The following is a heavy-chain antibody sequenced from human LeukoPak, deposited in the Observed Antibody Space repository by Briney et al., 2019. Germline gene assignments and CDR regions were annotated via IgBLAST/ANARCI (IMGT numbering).Heavy chain of an antibody. V-gene: IGHV3-66*01. CDR2: IYSGGST. Sequence: GGSLRLSCAASEFSVGSNYMTWVRQAPGKGLEWVSVIYSGGSTYYADSVKGRFTISRDNSKNTLYLQMSSLRAKDTAVYYCAASTVVTYYFDYWGQGTLVTVSS. J-gene: IGHJ4*02. CDR3: AASTVVTYYFDY. CDR1: EFSVGSNY. D-gene: IGHD4-23*01.